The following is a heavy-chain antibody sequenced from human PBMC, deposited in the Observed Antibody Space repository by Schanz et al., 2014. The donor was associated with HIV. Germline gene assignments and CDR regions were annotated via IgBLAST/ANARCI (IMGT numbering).Heavy chain of an antibody. J-gene: IGHJ6*02. Sequence: ESGGGSVQPGGSLRLSCAASGFTFSNFAMSWVRQAPGKGLEWVARSRVKSDSYATEYAASVTGRFTISRDDSKNSVYLQMNSLNIEDTAVYYCRGYRFYYGVDFWGQGTTVTVSS. CDR2: SRVKSDSYAT. CDR3: RGYRFYYGVDF. V-gene: IGHV3-72*01. D-gene: IGHD5-18*01. CDR1: GFTFSNFA.